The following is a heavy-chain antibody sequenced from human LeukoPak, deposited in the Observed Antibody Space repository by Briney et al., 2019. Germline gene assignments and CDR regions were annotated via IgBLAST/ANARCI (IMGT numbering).Heavy chain of an antibody. D-gene: IGHD5-18*01. CDR2: IYYSGST. V-gene: IGHV4-59*01. Sequence: PSETLSLTCTVSGGSISSYYWSWIRQPPGKGVEWIGYIYYSGSTNYNPSLKGRVTISVDTSKNQFSLKLRSVTAADTAVYYCARVGSIQLGAFDIWGEGTMVTVSS. J-gene: IGHJ3*02. CDR1: GGSISSYY. CDR3: ARVGSIQLGAFDI.